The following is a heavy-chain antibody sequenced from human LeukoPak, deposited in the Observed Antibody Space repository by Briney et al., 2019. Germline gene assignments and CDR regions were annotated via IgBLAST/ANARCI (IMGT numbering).Heavy chain of an antibody. Sequence: GASVKVSCKASGYTFTGYYMHWVRQAPGQGLEWMGRINPNNGSTNYAQKFQGRVTMTGDTSISTAYMELSSLRSDDTAVYYCTRESGSYHGNDYWGQGTLVTVSS. CDR3: TRESGSYHGNDY. CDR2: INPNNGST. CDR1: GYTFTGYY. D-gene: IGHD1-26*01. J-gene: IGHJ4*02. V-gene: IGHV1-2*06.